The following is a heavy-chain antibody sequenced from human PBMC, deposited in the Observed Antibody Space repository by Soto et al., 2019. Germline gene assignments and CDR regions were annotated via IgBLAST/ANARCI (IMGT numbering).Heavy chain of an antibody. CDR1: GGSIRSSRYD. V-gene: IGHV4-39*01. D-gene: IGHD2-2*01. CDR2: IYYSGST. J-gene: IGHJ3*02. CDR3: ARHPKTAAVASISAAFDI. Sequence: PXESLSLTCTVSGGSIRSSRYDWGWIRQPPGKVLEWIGSIYYSGSTYYNPSLKSRVTISVDTSKNQFSLKLSSVTEADTAVYYCARHPKTAAVASISAAFDIWGQGTMVTVSS.